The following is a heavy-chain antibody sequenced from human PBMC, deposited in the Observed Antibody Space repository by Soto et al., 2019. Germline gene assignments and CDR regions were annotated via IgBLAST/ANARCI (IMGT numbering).Heavy chain of an antibody. CDR1: GGSISSYY. D-gene: IGHD3-10*01. J-gene: IGHJ5*02. CDR2: IYYSGST. CDR3: ARRPTMVRGVIIDNWFDP. V-gene: IGHV4-59*08. Sequence: SETLSLTCTVSGGSISSYYWSWIRQPPGKGLEWIGYIYYSGSTNYNPSLKSRVTISVDTSKNQFSLKLSSVTAADTAVYYCARRPTMVRGVIIDNWFDPWGQGTLVTVSS.